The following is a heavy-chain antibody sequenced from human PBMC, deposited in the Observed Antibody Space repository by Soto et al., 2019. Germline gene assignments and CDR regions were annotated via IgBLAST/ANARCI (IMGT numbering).Heavy chain of an antibody. Sequence: EVQLVQSGAEVKKAGESLKISCQGSGYSFTNYWVGWVRQIPGRGLEWMGIIHPGDSDTRYSPFFQGQVTISADKSIRTAYLQWSSLKASDTAMYYCARHNRYSSNWLEGWFAPWGQGTLVTVSS. V-gene: IGHV5-51*03. CDR1: GYSFTNYW. D-gene: IGHD6-13*01. CDR2: IHPGDSDT. J-gene: IGHJ5*02. CDR3: ARHNRYSSNWLEGWFAP.